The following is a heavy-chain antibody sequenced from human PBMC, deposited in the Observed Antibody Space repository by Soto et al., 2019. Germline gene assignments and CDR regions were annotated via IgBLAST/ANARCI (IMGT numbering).Heavy chain of an antibody. CDR3: ARAMYSSSSDFDY. CDR2: ISYDGSNK. D-gene: IGHD6-6*01. V-gene: IGHV3-30-3*01. CDR1: GFTFSSYA. Sequence: GGSLRLSCAASGFTFSSYAMHWVRQAPGKGLEWVAVISYDGSNKYYADSVKGRFTISRDNSKNTLYLQMNSLRAEDTAVYYCARAMYSSSSDFDYWGQGTLVTVS. J-gene: IGHJ4*02.